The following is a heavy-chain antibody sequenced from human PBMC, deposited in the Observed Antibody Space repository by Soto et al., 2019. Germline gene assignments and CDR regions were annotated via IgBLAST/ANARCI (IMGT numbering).Heavy chain of an antibody. J-gene: IGHJ4*02. CDR3: ARDYSSGWYYFDY. V-gene: IGHV1-3*01. CDR1: GNTFTSYA. D-gene: IGHD6-19*01. CDR2: INAGNGNT. Sequence: QVQLVQSGAEVKKPGASVKVSCKASGNTFTSYAMHWVRQAPGQRLEWMGWINAGNGNTKYSQKFQGRVTITRDTSASTAYMELSSLRSEDTAVYYCARDYSSGWYYFDYWGQGTLVTVSS.